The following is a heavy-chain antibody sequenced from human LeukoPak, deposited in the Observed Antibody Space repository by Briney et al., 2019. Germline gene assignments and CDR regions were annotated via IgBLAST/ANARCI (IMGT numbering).Heavy chain of an antibody. J-gene: IGHJ3*02. V-gene: IGHV1-2*02. CDR3: ARRLTLVRGVSGTDAFDI. Sequence: ASVKVSCKASGYTFTGYYVHWVRQAPGQGLEWMGWINPTSGGTKYAQKFQGRVTMTRDTSISTAYMELSSLSSEDTAMYFCARRLTLVRGVSGTDAFDIWGQGTMVTVSS. D-gene: IGHD3-10*01. CDR1: GYTFTGYY. CDR2: INPTSGGT.